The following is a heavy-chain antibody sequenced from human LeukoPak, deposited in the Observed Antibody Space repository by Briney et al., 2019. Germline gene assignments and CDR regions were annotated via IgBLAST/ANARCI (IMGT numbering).Heavy chain of an antibody. CDR1: GGSISSSSYY. V-gene: IGHV4-39*01. D-gene: IGHD3-22*01. CDR3: ARHETVGGYYDSSGYTLPGSFDI. CDR2: IYYSGST. Sequence: SKTLSLTCTVSGGSISSSSYYWGWIRQPPGKGLEWIGSIYYSGSTYYNPSLKSRVTISVDTSKNQFSLKLSSVTAADTAVYYCARHETVGGYYDSSGYTLPGSFDIWGQGTMVTVSS. J-gene: IGHJ3*02.